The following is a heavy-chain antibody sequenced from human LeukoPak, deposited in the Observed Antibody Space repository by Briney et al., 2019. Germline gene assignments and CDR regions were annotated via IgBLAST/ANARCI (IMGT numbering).Heavy chain of an antibody. J-gene: IGHJ4*02. CDR1: GYTFTVYY. Sequence: GASLRVSSTPSGYTFTVYYMNWVRQAPGHGLEWMGWINPNSGGTNYAQKFQGRVTMTRDTSISTAYMELSRLRSDDTAVYYCASYYYDSRGYSDYFDYWGQGTLVTVSS. D-gene: IGHD3-22*01. V-gene: IGHV1-2*02. CDR3: ASYYYDSRGYSDYFDY. CDR2: INPNSGGT.